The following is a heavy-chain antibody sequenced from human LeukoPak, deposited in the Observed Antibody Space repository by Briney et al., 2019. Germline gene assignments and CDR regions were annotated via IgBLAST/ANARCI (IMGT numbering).Heavy chain of an antibody. Sequence: GGSLRLSCAASGFTFSSSAMSWVRQAPGKGLEWVSGIGGSGAGTYYAVSVKGRFTISRDNSKNTLYLQMNSLRAEDTAVYYCATTLHSGYYDLYWGQGTLVTVSS. CDR2: IGGSGAGT. CDR1: GFTFSSSA. J-gene: IGHJ4*02. D-gene: IGHD3-22*01. V-gene: IGHV3-23*01. CDR3: ATTLHSGYYDLY.